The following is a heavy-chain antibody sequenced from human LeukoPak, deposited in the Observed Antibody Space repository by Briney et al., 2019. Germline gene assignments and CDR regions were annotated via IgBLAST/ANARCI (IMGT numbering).Heavy chain of an antibody. CDR3: ARDRLLLWFGDPRGWFDP. CDR1: GFTFSNYY. V-gene: IGHV3-21*01. Sequence: GGSLRLSCAASGFTFSNYYMSWVRQAPGRGLEWVSSIGGSSGYIYYADSVKGRFTISRDNSKNTLYLQMNSLRAEDTAVYYCARDRLLLWFGDPRGWFDPWGQGTLVTVSS. J-gene: IGHJ5*02. CDR2: IGGSSGYI. D-gene: IGHD3-10*01.